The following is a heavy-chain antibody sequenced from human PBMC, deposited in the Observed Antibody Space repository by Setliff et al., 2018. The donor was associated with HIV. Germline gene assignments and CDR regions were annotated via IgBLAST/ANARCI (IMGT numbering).Heavy chain of an antibody. CDR1: GDSISTYC. CDR2: IYTSGST. Sequence: PSETLSLTCTVSGDSISTYCWIWIRQPPGKGLEWIGNIYTSGSTNYNPSLKSRVTISVDTSKNQFSLKLSSVTAADTAVYYCAKVAVTGYCSTTSCQNWFDPWGQGTLVTVSS. D-gene: IGHD2-2*01. J-gene: IGHJ5*02. V-gene: IGHV4-4*09. CDR3: AKVAVTGYCSTTSCQNWFDP.